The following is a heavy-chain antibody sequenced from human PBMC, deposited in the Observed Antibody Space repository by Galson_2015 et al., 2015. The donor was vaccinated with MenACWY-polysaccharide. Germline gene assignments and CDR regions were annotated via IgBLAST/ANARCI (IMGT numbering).Heavy chain of an antibody. Sequence: SLRLTCAASGFTFSSYGMHWVRQAPGKGLGWVAVISYDGSNKYYADSVKGRFTISRDNSKNTLYLQMNSLRAEDTAVYYCAKDQCFRSSTSCYKEPNWVYWGQGTLVTVSS. J-gene: IGHJ4*02. CDR3: AKDQCFRSSTSCYKEPNWVY. CDR2: ISYDGSNK. D-gene: IGHD2-2*02. CDR1: GFTFSSYG. V-gene: IGHV3-30*18.